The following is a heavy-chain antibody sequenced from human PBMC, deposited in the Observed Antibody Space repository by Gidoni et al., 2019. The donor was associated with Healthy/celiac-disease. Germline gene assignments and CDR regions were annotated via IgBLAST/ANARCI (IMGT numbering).Heavy chain of an antibody. CDR3: ARSPALTGTTDWDY. V-gene: IGHV3-33*01. CDR2: IWYDGSKK. Sequence: QVQLVESGGGVVQPGRSLRLSCAASGFTFDSYGMQWVRQAPGKVLEWGAGIWYDGSKKYYADAVKGRFTIYRDNSKNTLYMQMNSLRAEDTAVYYCARSPALTGTTDWDYWGQGTLVTVSS. CDR1: GFTFDSYG. J-gene: IGHJ4*02. D-gene: IGHD1-20*01.